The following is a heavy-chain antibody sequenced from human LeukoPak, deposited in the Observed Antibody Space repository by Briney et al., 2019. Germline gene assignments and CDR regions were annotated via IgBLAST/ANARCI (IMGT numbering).Heavy chain of an antibody. Sequence: EAGGSLRLSCAASGFTVSTYYMGWVRQAPGKGLEWVSSISSSSSYIYYADSVKGRFTISRDNAKNSLYLQMNTLRAEDTAVYYCARDRHKYNYDSGGYPPYWGQGTLVTVSS. CDR2: ISSSSSYI. V-gene: IGHV3-21*01. J-gene: IGHJ4*02. CDR3: ARDRHKYNYDSGGYPPY. CDR1: GFTVSTYY. D-gene: IGHD3-22*01.